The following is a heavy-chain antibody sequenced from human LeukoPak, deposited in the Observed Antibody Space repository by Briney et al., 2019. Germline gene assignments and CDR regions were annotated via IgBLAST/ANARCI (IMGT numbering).Heavy chain of an antibody. CDR1: GYTFTGYY. CDR2: INPNSGGT. J-gene: IGHJ4*02. D-gene: IGHD6-13*01. V-gene: IGHV1-2*02. CDR3: ARTITRTAAADY. Sequence: ASVKVSCKASGYTFTGYYMHWVRQAPGQGLEWMGWINPNSGGTNYAQKFQGRVTMTRDTSISTAYMELSRLRSDDTAVYYCARTITRTAAADYWGQGTLVTVSS.